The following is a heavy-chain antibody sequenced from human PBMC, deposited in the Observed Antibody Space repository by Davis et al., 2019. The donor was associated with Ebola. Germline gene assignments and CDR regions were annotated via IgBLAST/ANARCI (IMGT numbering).Heavy chain of an antibody. V-gene: IGHV3-23*01. CDR1: GFTFSSYA. Sequence: LKISCAASGFTFSSYALSWVRRTPEKGLEWVAYISGSSRSAYYADSVRGRFTISRDNSKNTLHLQMNSLGAEDTAVYYCAKDQYSVTFYNYYGMDVWGQGTTVTVSS. CDR3: AKDQYSVTFYNYYGMDV. D-gene: IGHD1-26*01. CDR2: ISGSSRSA. J-gene: IGHJ6*02.